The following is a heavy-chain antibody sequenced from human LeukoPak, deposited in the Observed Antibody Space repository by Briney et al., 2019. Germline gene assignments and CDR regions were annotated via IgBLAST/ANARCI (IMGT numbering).Heavy chain of an antibody. V-gene: IGHV4-34*01. D-gene: IGHD3-16*01. J-gene: IGHJ4*02. CDR2: INHNGST. CDR3: AGRKVAWGY. CDR1: GGSSTGYF. Sequence: SETLSLTCAVYGGSSTGYFWSWIRQPPGKGLEWIGEINHNGSTNYNPSLKSRVTISLDTSKNQFSLKLTSVTAADTAVYYCAGRKVAWGYWGQGTLVTVSS.